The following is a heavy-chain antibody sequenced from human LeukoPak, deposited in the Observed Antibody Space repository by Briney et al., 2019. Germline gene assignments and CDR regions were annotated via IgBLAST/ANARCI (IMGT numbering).Heavy chain of an antibody. CDR2: KRSGSSYI. D-gene: IGHD5-24*01. J-gene: IGHJ4*02. CDR3: ARDFRTQLDGYSPPYHFDY. V-gene: IGHV3-21*01. CDR1: GFTFSSYS. Sequence: GGPLRLSCAATGFTFSSYSRTWVRQAPGKGLGWVSSKRSGSSYIYYADSVKGRFTISRDNAKNSLYLQMNSLRAEDTAVYYCARDFRTQLDGYSPPYHFDYWGQGSLVTVSS.